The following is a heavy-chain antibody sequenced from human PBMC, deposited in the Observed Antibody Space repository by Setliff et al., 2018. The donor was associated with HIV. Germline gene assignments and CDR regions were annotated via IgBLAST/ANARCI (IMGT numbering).Heavy chain of an antibody. Sequence: SETLSLTCAVSGYSISSTNWWGWLRQPPGKGLEWIGYIYYSGSINYNPSLKSRVTMAVDTSKNQFSLRLRSVTAVDTAVYYCVRELRGSGGTVPEVNLFDSWGQGTLVTVSS. V-gene: IGHV4-28*03. CDR2: IYYSGSI. CDR1: GYSISSTNW. J-gene: IGHJ5*01. CDR3: VRELRGSGGTVPEVNLFDS. D-gene: IGHD1-26*01.